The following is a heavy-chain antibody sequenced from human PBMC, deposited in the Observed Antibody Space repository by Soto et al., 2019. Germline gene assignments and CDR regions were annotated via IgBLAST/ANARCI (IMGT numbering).Heavy chain of an antibody. CDR2: IFDNGDV. D-gene: IGHD3-16*01. Sequence: SETLSLTCTVSGVSSTSFYWSWIRQSPGKGLEWIGYIFDNGDVKYNPSLMSRLTMSIDMSKNEFSLRLKSVTAADTAMYYCARGWGSKWYYFDSWGEGTLVTVS. CDR1: GVSSTSFY. J-gene: IGHJ4*02. V-gene: IGHV4-59*01. CDR3: ARGWGSKWYYFDS.